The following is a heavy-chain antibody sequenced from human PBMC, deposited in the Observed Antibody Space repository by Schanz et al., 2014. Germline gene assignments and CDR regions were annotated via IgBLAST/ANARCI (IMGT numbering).Heavy chain of an antibody. CDR1: GFTFTNYA. J-gene: IGHJ4*02. V-gene: IGHV3-23*01. CDR3: ARDRVGASSYFDY. CDR2: ITTGGNT. Sequence: EVQLLESGGGLVQPGGSLRLSCAASGFTFTNYAMTWVRQAPGKGLEWVSSITTGGNTYYRDSVKGRFIVSRDNSKNTLFLQMSSLRAEDTAVYYCARDRVGASSYFDYWGQGTLVTVSS. D-gene: IGHD1-26*01.